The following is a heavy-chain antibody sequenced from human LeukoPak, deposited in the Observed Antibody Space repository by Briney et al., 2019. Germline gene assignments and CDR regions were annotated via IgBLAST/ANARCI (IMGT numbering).Heavy chain of an antibody. CDR1: GGSISSYY. D-gene: IGHD6-25*01. Sequence: PSETLSLTCTVSGGSISSYYWSWIRQPPGKGLEWIGYIYYSGSTNYNPSLKSRVTISVDTSKNQFSLKLSSVTAADTAVYYCARRPRYSSVYFDYWGQGTLVTVSS. J-gene: IGHJ4*02. CDR3: ARRPRYSSVYFDY. CDR2: IYYSGST. V-gene: IGHV4-59*12.